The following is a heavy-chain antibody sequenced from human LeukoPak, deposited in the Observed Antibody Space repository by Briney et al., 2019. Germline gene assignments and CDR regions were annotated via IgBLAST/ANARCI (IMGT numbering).Heavy chain of an antibody. CDR2: ISSSSSYI. Sequence: GGSLRLSCAASGFTFSSYTMNWVRQAPGKGLEWVSYISSSSSYIYYADSVKGRFTISRDNAKNSLYLQMNSLRAEDTAVYYCARDGQGVFDYWGQGTLVTVSS. V-gene: IGHV3-21*05. J-gene: IGHJ4*02. CDR1: GFTFSSYT. CDR3: ARDGQGVFDY.